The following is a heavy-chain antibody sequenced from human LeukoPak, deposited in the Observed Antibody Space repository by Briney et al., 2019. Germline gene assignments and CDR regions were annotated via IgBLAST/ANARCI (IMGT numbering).Heavy chain of an antibody. CDR1: GFTFSSYS. J-gene: IGHJ6*03. CDR3: ARVFPDIVATIYYYYYMDV. D-gene: IGHD5-12*01. Sequence: GSLRLSCAASGFTFSSYSMNWVRQAPGKGLEWVSYISSSGSTLYYADSVEGRFTISRDNAKNSLYLQMNSLRAEDTAVYYCARVFPDIVATIYYYYYMDVWGKGTTVTVSS. V-gene: IGHV3-48*04. CDR2: ISSSGSTL.